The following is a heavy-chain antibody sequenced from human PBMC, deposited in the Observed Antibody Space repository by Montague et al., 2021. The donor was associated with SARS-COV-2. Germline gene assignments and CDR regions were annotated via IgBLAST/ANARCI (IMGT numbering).Heavy chain of an antibody. CDR1: GFTFSSYS. J-gene: IGHJ6*02. CDR2: ISSSSNPI. D-gene: IGHD6-19*01. Sequence: SLRLSCAASGFTFSSYSMNWVRQAPGKGLEWVSYISSSSNPIYYADSVQGRFTISRDNAKNSLYLQRNSLRAEDTAVYYCARDRGGSVSSGPYYYGMDVWGQGTTVTVSS. CDR3: ARDRGGSVSSGPYYYGMDV. V-gene: IGHV3-48*04.